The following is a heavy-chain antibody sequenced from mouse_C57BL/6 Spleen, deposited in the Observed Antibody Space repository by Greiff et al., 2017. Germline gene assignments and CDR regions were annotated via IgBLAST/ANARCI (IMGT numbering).Heavy chain of an antibody. V-gene: IGHV1-61*01. D-gene: IGHD2-4*01. CDR1: GYTFTSYW. Sequence: QVQLQQPGAELVRPGSSVKMSCKASGYTFTSYWMDWVKQRPGQGLEWIGNIYPSDSETHYNQKFKDKATLTVDKSSSTAYMQLSSLTSEDSAVYYCAPITSGDYWGQGTSVTVSS. J-gene: IGHJ4*01. CDR3: APITSGDY. CDR2: IYPSDSET.